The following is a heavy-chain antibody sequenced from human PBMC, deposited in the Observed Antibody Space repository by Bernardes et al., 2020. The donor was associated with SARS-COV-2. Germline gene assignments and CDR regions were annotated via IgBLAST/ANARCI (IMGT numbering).Heavy chain of an antibody. V-gene: IGHV3-23*01. Sequence: TYYAESVKGRFTISRDNSRNTLYLEMNSLRAEDTAVYYCSKNAKYSSSSMEVWGQGTTVTVS. CDR2: T. D-gene: IGHD6-6*01. J-gene: IGHJ6*02. CDR3: SKNAKYSSSSMEV.